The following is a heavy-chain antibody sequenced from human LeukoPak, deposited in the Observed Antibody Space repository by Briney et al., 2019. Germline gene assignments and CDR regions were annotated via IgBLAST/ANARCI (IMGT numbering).Heavy chain of an antibody. CDR1: GGSISSYY. D-gene: IGHD3-22*01. CDR3: ANYDSSASGYMDV. V-gene: IGHV4-59*12. J-gene: IGHJ6*03. CDR2: IYYSGST. Sequence: SETLSLTCTVSGGSISSYYWSWIRQPPGKGLEWIGYIYYSGSTNYNPSLKSRVTISVDTSKNQFSLKLSSVTAADTAVYYCANYDSSASGYMDVWGKGTTVTVSS.